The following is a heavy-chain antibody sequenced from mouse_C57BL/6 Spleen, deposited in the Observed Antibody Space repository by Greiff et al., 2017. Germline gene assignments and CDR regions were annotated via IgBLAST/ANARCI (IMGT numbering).Heavy chain of an antibody. CDR1: GYTFTSYW. CDR2: IHPNSGST. CDR3: ARWWGSSSWFAY. V-gene: IGHV1-64*01. Sequence: QVQLQQPGAELVKPGASVKLSCKASGYTFTSYWMHWVKQRPGQGLEWIGMIHPNSGSTNYNEKFKSKATLTVDKSSSTAYMQLSSLTSEDSAVYYCARWWGSSSWFAYWGQGTLVTVSA. D-gene: IGHD1-1*01. J-gene: IGHJ3*01.